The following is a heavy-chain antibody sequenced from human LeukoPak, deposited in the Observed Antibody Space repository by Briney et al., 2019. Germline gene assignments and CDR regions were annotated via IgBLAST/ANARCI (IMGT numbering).Heavy chain of an antibody. J-gene: IGHJ4*02. Sequence: GGSLRLSCAASGFTFSNYWMSWVRQAPGKGLKWVANINEDGSAQYYVGSVRGRFTISRDNAKNSLYLQMNSLRVEDTAVYYCASDSFSISAQSTVNFGYWGQGILVTFSS. CDR1: GFTFSNYW. CDR2: INEDGSAQ. V-gene: IGHV3-7*01. D-gene: IGHD2-21*01. CDR3: ASDSFSISAQSTVNFGY.